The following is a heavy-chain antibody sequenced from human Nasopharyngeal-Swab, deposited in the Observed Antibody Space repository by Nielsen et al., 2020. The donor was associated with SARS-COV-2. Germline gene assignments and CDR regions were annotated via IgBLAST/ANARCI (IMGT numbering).Heavy chain of an antibody. CDR2: ISGSGGST. V-gene: IGHV3-23*01. CDR1: GFTFSSYA. J-gene: IGHJ4*02. Sequence: GESLKISCAASGFTFSSYAMSWVRQAPGKGLEWVSAISGSGGSTYYADSVKGRFTISRDNSKNTLYLQMNSLRAEDTAVYYCAKAGDSSGWYHALRGYYFDYWGQGTLVTVSS. CDR3: AKAGDSSGWYHALRGYYFDY. D-gene: IGHD6-19*01.